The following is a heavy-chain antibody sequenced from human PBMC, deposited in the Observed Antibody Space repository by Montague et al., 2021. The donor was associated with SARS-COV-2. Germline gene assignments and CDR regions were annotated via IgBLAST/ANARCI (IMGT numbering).Heavy chain of an antibody. CDR3: ARTHYDILAGYYIAFDY. J-gene: IGHJ4*02. CDR2: XDWDDDK. D-gene: IGHD3-9*01. Sequence: PALGKPTQTLTLTCTFSGFSLSTSGMCVSWIRQPPGKALEWLARXDWDDDKYYSTSLKTRLTISKDTSKNQVVLTMTNMDPVDTATYYCARTHYDILAGYYIAFDYWGQGTLVTVSS. V-gene: IGHV2-70*11. CDR1: GFSLSTSGMC.